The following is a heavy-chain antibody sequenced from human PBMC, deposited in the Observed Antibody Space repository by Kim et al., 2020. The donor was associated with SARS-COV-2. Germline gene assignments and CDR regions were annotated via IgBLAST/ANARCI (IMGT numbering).Heavy chain of an antibody. Sequence: GGSLRLSCAASGFTFSNYAMNWVRQAPGKGLEWVSAISGSGGSTYYADSVNGRFTISRDNSKNTLYLQMNSLRAEDTALYYCAKALGLGYCSGSTCFYFLDVWGQGTTVTVSS. CDR2: ISGSGGST. CDR3: AKALGLGYCSGSTCFYFLDV. D-gene: IGHD2-2*01. V-gene: IGHV3-23*01. CDR1: GFTFSNYA. J-gene: IGHJ6*02.